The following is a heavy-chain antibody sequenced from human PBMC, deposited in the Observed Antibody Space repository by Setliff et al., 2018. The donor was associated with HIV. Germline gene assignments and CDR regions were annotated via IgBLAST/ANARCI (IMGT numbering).Heavy chain of an antibody. CDR1: GGSIRSGSYY. D-gene: IGHD1-7*01. CDR3: ATNRVGNYPLDY. J-gene: IGHJ4*02. V-gene: IGHV4-31*03. Sequence: PSETLSLTCTVAGGSIRSGSYYWSWIRQHPGKGLEWIGYIYYSGSTYYNPSLKSRVTISLDTSKKQFSLRVTSLTAADTAVYYCATNRVGNYPLDYWGRGTLVTVSS. CDR2: IYYSGST.